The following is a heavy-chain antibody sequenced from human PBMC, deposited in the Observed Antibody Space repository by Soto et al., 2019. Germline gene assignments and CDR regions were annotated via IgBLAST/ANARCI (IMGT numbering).Heavy chain of an antibody. CDR1: GFTFSSYS. J-gene: IGHJ3*02. CDR3: ARRAVVRGAFDI. V-gene: IGHV3-21*01. D-gene: IGHD6-19*01. CDR2: ISSSSSYI. Sequence: EVQLVESGGGLVKPGGSLRLSCAASGFTFSSYSMNWVRQAPGKGLEWVSSISSSSSYIYYADSVKGRFTISRDNAKNSLYLQMNSLRAEDTAVYYCARRAVVRGAFDIRGQGTMVTVSS.